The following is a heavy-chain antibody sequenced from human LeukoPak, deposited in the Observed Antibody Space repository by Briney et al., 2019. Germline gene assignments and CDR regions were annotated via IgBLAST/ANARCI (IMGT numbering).Heavy chain of an antibody. D-gene: IGHD6-19*01. CDR3: ARAHSSGWPHMFDP. CDR1: GGSISTYS. J-gene: IGHJ5*02. CDR2: IYYSGST. Sequence: PSETLSLTCTVPGGSISTYSWTWIRQPPGKGLEWIGHIYYSGSTNYNPSLKSRVTISIDTSKNQFSLKVSSVTAADTAVYYCARAHSSGWPHMFDPWGQGTLVTVPS. V-gene: IGHV4-59*01.